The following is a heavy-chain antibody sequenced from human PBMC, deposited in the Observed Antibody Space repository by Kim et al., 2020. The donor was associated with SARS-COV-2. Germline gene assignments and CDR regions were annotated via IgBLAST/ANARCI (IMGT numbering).Heavy chain of an antibody. CDR2: IKNDGNTE. V-gene: IGHV3-30*03. CDR1: GFTFSNYV. J-gene: IGHJ6*01. Sequence: GGSLRLSCAAPGFTFSNYVMHWVRQAPGKGLEWVGTIKNDGNTEYSAYAVGGLITITENTNKTTNLLQMNMRTAETAALYFSGGRSEVVASFYYY. CDR3: SGGRSEVVASFYYY. D-gene: IGHD2-21*01.